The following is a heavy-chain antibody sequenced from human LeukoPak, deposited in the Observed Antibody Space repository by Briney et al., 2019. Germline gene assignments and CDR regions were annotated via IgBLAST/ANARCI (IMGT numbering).Heavy chain of an antibody. CDR2: INPNSGGT. Sequence: SSVKVSCKASGYTFTGYYMHWVRQAPGQGLEWMGWINPNSGGTNYAQKFQGRVTMTRDTSISTAYMELSRLRSDDTAVYYCARYYYDSSGYAAFDYWGQGTLVTVSS. CDR1: GYTFTGYY. CDR3: ARYYYDSSGYAAFDY. V-gene: IGHV1-2*02. J-gene: IGHJ4*02. D-gene: IGHD3-22*01.